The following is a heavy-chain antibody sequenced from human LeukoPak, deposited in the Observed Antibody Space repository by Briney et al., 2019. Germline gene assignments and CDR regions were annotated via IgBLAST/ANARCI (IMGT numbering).Heavy chain of an antibody. Sequence: SETLSLTCAVYGGSYSGYYWSWIRQLPGKGLEWIGEINHSGSTNYNPSLKSRVTISVDTSKNQFSLKLSSVTAADTAVYYCARGRITMVRGARYGMDVWGKGTTVTVSS. CDR2: INHSGST. CDR3: ARGRITMVRGARYGMDV. CDR1: GGSYSGYY. D-gene: IGHD3-10*01. V-gene: IGHV4-34*01. J-gene: IGHJ6*04.